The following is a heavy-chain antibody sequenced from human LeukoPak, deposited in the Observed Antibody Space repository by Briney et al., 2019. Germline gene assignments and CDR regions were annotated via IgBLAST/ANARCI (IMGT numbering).Heavy chain of an antibody. CDR3: ERVSGPFDS. J-gene: IGHJ4*02. V-gene: IGHV3-7*03. Sequence: GGSLRLSCAASGFTFSSHWMSWVRQAPGKGLEWVAYIKQDASDKYYVDSMKGRFTISRDNSKNTLYVQIDSLRADDTAVYYCERVSGPFDSWGQGTLVTVSS. CDR2: IKQDASDK. CDR1: GFTFSSHW.